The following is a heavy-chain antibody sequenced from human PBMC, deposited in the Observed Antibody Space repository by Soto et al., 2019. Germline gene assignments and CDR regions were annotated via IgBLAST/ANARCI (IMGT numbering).Heavy chain of an antibody. CDR3: ARVSPIDMVRGVIIGFYYYYGMDV. CDR2: ISAYNGNT. CDR1: GYTFTSYG. V-gene: IGHV1-18*01. D-gene: IGHD3-10*01. Sequence: ASVKVSCKASGYTFTSYGISWVRQAPGQGLEWMGWISAYNGNTNYAQKLQGRVTMTTDTSTSTAYMELRSLRSDDTAVYYCARVSPIDMVRGVIIGFYYYYGMDVWGQGTTVTVSS. J-gene: IGHJ6*02.